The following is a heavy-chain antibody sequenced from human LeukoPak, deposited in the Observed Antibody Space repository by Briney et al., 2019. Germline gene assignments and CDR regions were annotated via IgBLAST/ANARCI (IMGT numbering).Heavy chain of an antibody. CDR3: AAGRGIVVVPAAIIFDY. D-gene: IGHD2-2*02. CDR2: FDPEDGET. J-gene: IGHJ4*02. CDR1: GYTLTELS. Sequence: ASVKVFCKVSGYTLTELSMHWVRQAPGKGLEWMGGFDPEDGETIYAQKFQGRVTMTEDTSTHTAYMALSSLRSEDTAVYYCAAGRGIVVVPAAIIFDYWGQGTLVTVSS. V-gene: IGHV1-24*01.